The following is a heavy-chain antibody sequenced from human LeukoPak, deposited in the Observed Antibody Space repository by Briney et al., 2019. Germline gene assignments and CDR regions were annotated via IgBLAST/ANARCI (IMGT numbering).Heavy chain of an antibody. J-gene: IGHJ6*03. V-gene: IGHV1-18*01. CDR3: ARVPLWFGGTMDV. CDR2: ISAYNGNT. CDR1: GYTVTNYG. Sequence: ASVKVSCKTSGYTVTNYGITWVRQAPGQGLERMGWISAYNGNTNYAQKLQGRVTMTTDTSTTTAYMELRSLRSDDTAVYYCARVPLWFGGTMDVWGKGATVTVSS. D-gene: IGHD3-10*01.